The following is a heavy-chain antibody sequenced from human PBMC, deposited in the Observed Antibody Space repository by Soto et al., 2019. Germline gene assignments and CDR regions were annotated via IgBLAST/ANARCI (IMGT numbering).Heavy chain of an antibody. Sequence: LRLSCAASGFTFSGYSMHWVRQAPGKGLEWVAVIQHDASNIYYADSVKGRFTISRDNSKNTLYLQMNDLTAEDTAVYYCVRVGWGYSFGNGMDGWGQGTTVTVSS. V-gene: IGHV3-30-3*01. CDR1: GFTFSGYS. CDR2: IQHDASNI. CDR3: VRVGWGYSFGNGMDG. J-gene: IGHJ6*02. D-gene: IGHD5-18*01.